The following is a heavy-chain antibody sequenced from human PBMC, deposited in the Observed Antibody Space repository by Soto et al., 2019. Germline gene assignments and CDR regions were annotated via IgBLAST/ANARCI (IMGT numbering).Heavy chain of an antibody. J-gene: IGHJ4*02. V-gene: IGHV4-59*01. Sequence: TSETLSLTCTVSGGSISSYYWSWIRQPPGKGLEWIGYIYYSGSTNYNPSLKSRVTISVDTSKNQFSLKLSSVTAADTAVYYCAREGYYDSSGYYHPPVDYWGQGTLVTVSS. CDR3: AREGYYDSSGYYHPPVDY. CDR1: GGSISSYY. D-gene: IGHD3-22*01. CDR2: IYYSGST.